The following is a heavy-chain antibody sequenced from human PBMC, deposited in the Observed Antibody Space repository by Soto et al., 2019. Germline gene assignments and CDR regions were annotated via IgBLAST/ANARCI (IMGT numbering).Heavy chain of an antibody. Sequence: DVQLLESGGGLVQPAGSLRLSCAASGFTFSSYAMGWVRQGPGKGLEWVAVVSIGGSTHYVDSVRGRFTISRDNSKNTLSLQMNSLTAEDTAVYFCATRRGAGGDFDYWGQGALVTVSS. V-gene: IGHV3-23*01. CDR3: ATRRGAGGDFDY. D-gene: IGHD2-15*01. CDR2: VSIGGST. CDR1: GFTFSSYA. J-gene: IGHJ4*02.